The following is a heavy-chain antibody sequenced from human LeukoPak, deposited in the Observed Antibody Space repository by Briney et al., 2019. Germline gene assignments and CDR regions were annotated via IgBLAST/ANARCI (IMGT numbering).Heavy chain of an antibody. CDR2: IYYSGST. CDR3: ARLAQWLVTYYFDY. D-gene: IGHD6-19*01. Sequence: PSETLSLTCTVSGGSISSSSYYWGWIRQPPGKGLEWIGSIYYSGSTYYNPSLKSRVTISVDTSKNQFSLKLSSVTAADTAVYYCARLAQWLVTYYFDYWGQGTLVTVSS. V-gene: IGHV4-39*01. J-gene: IGHJ4*02. CDR1: GGSISSSSYY.